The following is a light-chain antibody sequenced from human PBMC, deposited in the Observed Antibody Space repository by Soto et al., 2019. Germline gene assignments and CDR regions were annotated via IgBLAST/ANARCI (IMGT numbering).Light chain of an antibody. Sequence: EIMMTQSPATLSVSPGERATLSCRASQSVSGKLAWYQQKPGQAPRLLIYGASTRATGIPARFSGSGSGTQFTLTISSLQSEDFAVYYCQQYNTWPPITFGQGTRLEIK. J-gene: IGKJ5*01. V-gene: IGKV3-15*01. CDR1: QSVSGK. CDR3: QQYNTWPPIT. CDR2: GAS.